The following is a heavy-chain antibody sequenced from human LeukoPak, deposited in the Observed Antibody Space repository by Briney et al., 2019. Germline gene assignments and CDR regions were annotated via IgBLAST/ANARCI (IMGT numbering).Heavy chain of an antibody. Sequence: GGSLRLSCAASGFTFSSYGMHWVRHAPGKGLEWVAVISYDGSNKHYADSVKGRFTISRDNSKNTLYLQMNSLRAEDTAVYYCAKNRYQQLVQLIDYWGQGTLVTVSS. CDR2: ISYDGSNK. V-gene: IGHV3-30*18. D-gene: IGHD6-13*01. CDR3: AKNRYQQLVQLIDY. CDR1: GFTFSSYG. J-gene: IGHJ4*02.